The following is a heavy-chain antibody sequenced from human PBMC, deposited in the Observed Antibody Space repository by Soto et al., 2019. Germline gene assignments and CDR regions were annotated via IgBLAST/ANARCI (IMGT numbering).Heavy chain of an antibody. CDR3: ARDPYYYDSSGYVRYYYYYGMDV. CDR1: GGTFSSYA. CDR2: IIPIFGTA. J-gene: IGHJ6*02. D-gene: IGHD3-22*01. Sequence: QVQLVQSGAEVKKPGSSVKVSCKASGGTFSSYAISWVRQAPGQGLEWMGGIIPIFGTANYAQKFQGRVTITADESTSTAYMELSSLRSEDKAVYYCARDPYYYDSSGYVRYYYYYGMDVWGQGTTVTVSS. V-gene: IGHV1-69*01.